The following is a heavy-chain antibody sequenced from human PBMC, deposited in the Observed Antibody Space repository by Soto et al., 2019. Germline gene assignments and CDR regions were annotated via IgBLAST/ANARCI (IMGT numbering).Heavy chain of an antibody. CDR2: INPSGGST. V-gene: IGHV1-46*03. D-gene: IGHD4-17*01. CDR1: GYTFTNYY. J-gene: IGHJ4*02. Sequence: QVQLVQSGAEVRKPGASVKVSCKASGYTFTNYYIHWVRQAPGQGLEWMGIINPSGGSTSYAQKFQGRVTMTRDTSTSTVYMELSSLRSEDTAVYYCARATYGDYYFDNWGQGTLVTVSS. CDR3: ARATYGDYYFDN.